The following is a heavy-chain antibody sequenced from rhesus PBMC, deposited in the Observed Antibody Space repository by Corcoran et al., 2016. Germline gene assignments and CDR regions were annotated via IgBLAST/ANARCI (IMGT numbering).Heavy chain of an antibody. J-gene: IGHJ4*01. Sequence: QVTLKESGPALVKPTQTLTLTCPFSGFSISPSGMGVGWIRQPPGKALEWPARIYWDDDKYYSTPLKSRLTISKDTSKNQVVLTMTNMDPVDTATYYCARSRNTVLVVVASYFDYWGQGVLVTVSS. CDR3: ARSRNTVLVVVASYFDY. CDR2: IYWDDDK. D-gene: IGHD2-21*01. V-gene: IGHV2S1*01. CDR1: GFSISPSGMG.